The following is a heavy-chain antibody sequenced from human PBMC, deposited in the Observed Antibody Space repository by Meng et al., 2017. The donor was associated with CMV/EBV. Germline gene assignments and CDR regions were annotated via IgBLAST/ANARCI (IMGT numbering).Heavy chain of an antibody. D-gene: IGHD2-2*02. CDR3: ASPRYCSSTSCYRGGDYYYYGMDV. Sequence: ASVKVSCKAPGYTFTSYYMHWVRQAPGQGLEWMGIINPSGGSTSYAQKFQGRVTMTRDTSTSTVYMELSSLRSEDTAVYYCASPRYCSSTSCYRGGDYYYYGMDVWGQGTTVTVSS. CDR1: GYTFTSYY. J-gene: IGHJ6*02. V-gene: IGHV1-46*01. CDR2: INPSGGST.